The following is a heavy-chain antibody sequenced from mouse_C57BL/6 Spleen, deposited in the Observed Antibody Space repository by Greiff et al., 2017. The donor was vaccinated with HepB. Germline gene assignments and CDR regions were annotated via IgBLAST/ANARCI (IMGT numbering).Heavy chain of an antibody. Sequence: QVQLKQPGAELVKPGASVKMSCKASGYTFTSYWITWVKQRPGQGLEWIGDIYPGSGSTNYNEKFKSKATLTVDTSSSTAYMQLSSLTSEDSAVYYCARLGYYGSSPYYYAMDYWGQGTSVTVSS. J-gene: IGHJ4*01. CDR3: ARLGYYGSSPYYYAMDY. D-gene: IGHD1-1*01. CDR1: GYTFTSYW. V-gene: IGHV1-55*01. CDR2: IYPGSGST.